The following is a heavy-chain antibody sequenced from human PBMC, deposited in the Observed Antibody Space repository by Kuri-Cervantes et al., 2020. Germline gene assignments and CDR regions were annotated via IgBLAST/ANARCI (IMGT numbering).Heavy chain of an antibody. V-gene: IGHV1-24*01. D-gene: IGHD6-19*01. CDR2: FDPEDGET. J-gene: IGHJ5*02. CDR3: ARSAAHSSGWFSFWFDP. CDR1: GYTLTELS. Sequence: ASVKVSCKVSGYTLTELSMHWVRQAPGKGLEWMGGFDPEDGETIYAQKFQGRVTMTRDTSIGTAYMELSRLRSDDTAVYYCARSAAHSSGWFSFWFDPWGQGTLVTVSS.